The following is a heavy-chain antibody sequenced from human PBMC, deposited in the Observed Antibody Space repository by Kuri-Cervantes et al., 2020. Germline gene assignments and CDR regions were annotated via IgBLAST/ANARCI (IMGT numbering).Heavy chain of an antibody. CDR2: ISYDGSSK. J-gene: IGHJ4*02. CDR3: ARDPLGGDYFDY. V-gene: IGHV3-30-3*01. CDR1: GFTFSSYA. D-gene: IGHD3-16*01. Sequence: GGSLRLSCAASGFTFSSYAMHWVRQAPGKGLEWVAVISYDGSSKYYADSVKGRFTISRDNSKNTLYLQMNSLRAEDTAVYYCARDPLGGDYFDYWGQGTLVTVSS.